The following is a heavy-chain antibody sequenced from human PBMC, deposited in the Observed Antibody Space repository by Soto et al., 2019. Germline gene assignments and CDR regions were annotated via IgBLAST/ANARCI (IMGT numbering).Heavy chain of an antibody. J-gene: IGHJ4*02. Sequence: SETLSLTCTVSGGSISSYYWSWTRQPPGKGLEWIGYIYYSGSTNYNPSLKSRVTISVDTSKNQFSLKLSSVTAADTAVYYCARNTAMVTVIFDYWGQGTLVTVSS. CDR3: ARNTAMVTVIFDY. D-gene: IGHD5-18*01. CDR2: IYYSGST. V-gene: IGHV4-59*01. CDR1: GGSISSYY.